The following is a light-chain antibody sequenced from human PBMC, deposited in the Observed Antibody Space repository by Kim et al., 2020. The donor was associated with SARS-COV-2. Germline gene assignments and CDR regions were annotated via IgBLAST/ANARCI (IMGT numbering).Light chain of an antibody. J-gene: IGKJ2*01. CDR1: QDISNY. CDR3: QQYDNLPMYT. CDR2: DAS. V-gene: IGKV1-33*01. Sequence: ASVGDRVTITCQASQDISNYLNWYQQQPGKAPKLLIYDASNLETGVPSRFSGSGSGTDFTFTISSLQPEDIATYYCQQYDNLPMYTFGQGTKLEI.